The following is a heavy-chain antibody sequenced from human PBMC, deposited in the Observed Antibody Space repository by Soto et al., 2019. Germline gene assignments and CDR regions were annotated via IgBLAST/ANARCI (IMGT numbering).Heavy chain of an antibody. CDR3: ARDPPSGPEGFDY. V-gene: IGHV1-69*13. D-gene: IGHD5-12*01. Sequence: SVKVSCKASGVTFGSCASSWVRQAPGQGLEWMGGIIPIFGTANYAQKFQGRVTITADESTSTAYMELSSLRSEDTAVYYCARDPPSGPEGFDYWGQGTLVTVSS. CDR1: GVTFGSCA. CDR2: IIPIFGTA. J-gene: IGHJ4*02.